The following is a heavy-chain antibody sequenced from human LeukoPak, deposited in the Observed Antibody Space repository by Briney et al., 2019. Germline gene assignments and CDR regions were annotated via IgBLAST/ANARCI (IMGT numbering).Heavy chain of an antibody. V-gene: IGHV4-34*01. CDR2: SDHGGST. J-gene: IGHJ5*02. Sequence: SETLSLTCAVYGGSFSGYYWTWIRQPPGRGLEWIGESDHGGSTNYNPSLKSRVAISVDTSKNQFSLKLSSVTAEDTALYYCARGRRGSYLSWFDPWGQGTLVTVSS. CDR3: ARGRRGSYLSWFDP. CDR1: GGSFSGYY. D-gene: IGHD1-26*01.